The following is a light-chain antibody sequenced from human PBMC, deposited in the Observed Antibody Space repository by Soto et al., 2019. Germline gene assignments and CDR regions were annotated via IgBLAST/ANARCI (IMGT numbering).Light chain of an antibody. Sequence: DVVMTQSPLSLPVTLGQPASISCRSSQSLAYSDGNSYLNWFQQRPGQSPRRLIYKVSNRDYGVPDRFSGRGSGTDFTLKISRVEAEDVGVYYCMQGTHWPPYTFGQGTKLEIK. J-gene: IGKJ2*01. CDR1: QSLAYSDGNSY. V-gene: IGKV2-30*01. CDR2: KVS. CDR3: MQGTHWPPYT.